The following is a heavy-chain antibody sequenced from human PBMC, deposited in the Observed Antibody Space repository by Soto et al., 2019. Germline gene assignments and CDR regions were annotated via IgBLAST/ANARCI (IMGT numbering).Heavy chain of an antibody. CDR1: GFTFSSYA. D-gene: IGHD4-17*01. V-gene: IGHV3-23*01. J-gene: IGHJ4*02. CDR3: AKENTPDYGDYVDY. Sequence: EGSLRLSCAASGFTFSSYAMSWVRQAPGKGLEWVSAISGSGGSTYYADSVKGRFTISRDNSKNTMYLQMNSLRAEDTALYFCAKENTPDYGDYVDYWGQGTLVTVSS. CDR2: ISGSGGST.